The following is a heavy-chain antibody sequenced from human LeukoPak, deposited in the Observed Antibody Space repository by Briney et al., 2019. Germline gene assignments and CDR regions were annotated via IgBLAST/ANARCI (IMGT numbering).Heavy chain of an antibody. D-gene: IGHD7-27*01. J-gene: IGHJ4*02. Sequence: GGPLRLSCAASGFTFDDYGMSWVRQAPGKGLEWVSGINWNGGSTGYADSVKGRFTISRDHAKNSLYLQMNSPRAEHTAAYYCAKDGNWARFQNWGQGTLVTVSS. V-gene: IGHV3-20*04. CDR2: INWNGGST. CDR1: GFTFDDYG. CDR3: AKDGNWARFQN.